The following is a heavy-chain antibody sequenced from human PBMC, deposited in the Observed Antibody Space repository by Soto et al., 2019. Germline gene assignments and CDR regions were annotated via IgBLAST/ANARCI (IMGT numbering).Heavy chain of an antibody. Sequence: EVQLLESGGGLVQPGGSLRLSCAASGFTFSSYAMSWVRHAPGKGLEWVSAISGSGGSTYYADSVKGRFTISRDNSKNTLYLQMNSLRAEDTAVYYCAKVRQGVKNSFDYWGQGTLVTVSS. V-gene: IGHV3-23*01. CDR1: GFTFSSYA. J-gene: IGHJ4*02. CDR2: ISGSGGST. D-gene: IGHD2-21*01. CDR3: AKVRQGVKNSFDY.